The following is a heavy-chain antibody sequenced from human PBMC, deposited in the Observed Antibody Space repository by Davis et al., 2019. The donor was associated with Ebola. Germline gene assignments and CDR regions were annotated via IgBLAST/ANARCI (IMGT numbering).Heavy chain of an antibody. D-gene: IGHD5-12*01. CDR1: GYTFTNYD. V-gene: IGHV1-8*01. Sequence: AASVKVSCKASGYTFTNYDVHWVRQGTGQGLEWIGWMNPNSGNTGYGQKFQGRVTMTRNTSISTAYMERSSLTSEDTAVYYCARGRKVARMGSWSDSWGQGTLVTVSS. CDR3: ARGRKVARMGSWSDS. J-gene: IGHJ5*01. CDR2: MNPNSGNT.